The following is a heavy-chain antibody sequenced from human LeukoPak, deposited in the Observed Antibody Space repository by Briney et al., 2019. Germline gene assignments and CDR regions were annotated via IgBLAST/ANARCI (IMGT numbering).Heavy chain of an antibody. D-gene: IGHD4-17*01. CDR3: ARDQATVTRAFSGSRFDP. Sequence: ASVKVSCKASGYTFTSHDINWVRQATGQGLEWMGWMNPNSGNTGYAQKFQGRVTITRNNSISTVYMELSSLRSDDTAVYYCARDQATVTRAFSGSRFDPWGQGTLVTVSS. CDR2: MNPNSGNT. V-gene: IGHV1-8*03. CDR1: GYTFTSHD. J-gene: IGHJ5*02.